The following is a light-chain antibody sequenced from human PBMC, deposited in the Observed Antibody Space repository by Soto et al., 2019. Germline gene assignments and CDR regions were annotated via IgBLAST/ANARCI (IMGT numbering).Light chain of an antibody. CDR2: QTS. Sequence: EIVLTQSPATLSSFPGDRVTLSCRASQYINTRLAWYQHRPGQAPRLLIYQTSIRAAGIPARFSASGSGTDFTLTISDVQPEDFAIYYCQQYNNWPRGTFGQGTRLEIK. J-gene: IGKJ5*01. CDR1: QYINTR. CDR3: QQYNNWPRGT. V-gene: IGKV3-11*01.